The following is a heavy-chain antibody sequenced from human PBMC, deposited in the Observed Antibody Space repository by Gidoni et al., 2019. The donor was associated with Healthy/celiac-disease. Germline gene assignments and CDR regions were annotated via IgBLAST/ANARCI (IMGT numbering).Heavy chain of an antibody. CDR3: ARGEGFIWELPSPSVLYYYYGMDV. CDR1: GGSFSGYY. V-gene: IGHV4-34*01. J-gene: IGHJ6*02. D-gene: IGHD1-26*01. CDR2: INHSGST. Sequence: QVQLQQWGAGLLKPSETLSLTCAVYGGSFSGYYWSWIRQPPGKGLEWIGEINHSGSTNYNPSLKSRVTISVDTSKNQFSLKLSSVTAADTAVYYCARGEGFIWELPSPSVLYYYYGMDVWGQGTTVTVSS.